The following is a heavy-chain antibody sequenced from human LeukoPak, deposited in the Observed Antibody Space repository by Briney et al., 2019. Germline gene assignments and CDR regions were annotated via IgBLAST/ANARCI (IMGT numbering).Heavy chain of an antibody. V-gene: IGHV3-23*01. Sequence: GGSLRLSCAASGFTFSSYAMSWVRQAPGKGLEWVSAISGSGRSTYYADSVKGRFTISRDNSKNTLYLQMNSLRAEDTAVYYCAQSSSQYYYGMDVWGQGTTVTVSS. D-gene: IGHD6-13*01. CDR1: GFTFSSYA. CDR2: ISGSGRST. J-gene: IGHJ6*02. CDR3: AQSSSQYYYGMDV.